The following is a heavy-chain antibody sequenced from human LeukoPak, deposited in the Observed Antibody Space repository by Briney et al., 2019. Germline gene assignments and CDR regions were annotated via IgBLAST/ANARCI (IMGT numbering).Heavy chain of an antibody. D-gene: IGHD5-18*01. Sequence: SETLSLTCTISLGSISSYYWNWMRQPPGKGVECIGYIYYSGCTNYKPTLKSRVSMSGDTSKNQFSLKLSSVTAADTAVYYCARGRKYTSGYRVTELGSGYSDYWGQGTLVTVSS. J-gene: IGHJ4*02. CDR2: IYYSGCT. V-gene: IGHV4-59*01. CDR1: LGSISSYY. CDR3: ARGRKYTSGYRVTELGSGYSDY.